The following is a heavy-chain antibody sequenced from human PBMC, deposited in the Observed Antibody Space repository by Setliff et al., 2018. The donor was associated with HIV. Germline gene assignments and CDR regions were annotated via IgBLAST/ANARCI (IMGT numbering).Heavy chain of an antibody. CDR3: SNWNTTVDADS. D-gene: IGHD1-1*01. Sequence: SETLSLTCAVSGGSMRSSGYSWTWIRQAPGKGLEWVGYIYYSGSTYYNPSLKSRVTISVDTSKNQFSLKLSSVTAADTAVYYCSNWNTTVDADSWGQGTLVTVSS. CDR1: GGSMRSSGYS. V-gene: IGHV4-30-2*01. CDR2: IYYSGST. J-gene: IGHJ4*02.